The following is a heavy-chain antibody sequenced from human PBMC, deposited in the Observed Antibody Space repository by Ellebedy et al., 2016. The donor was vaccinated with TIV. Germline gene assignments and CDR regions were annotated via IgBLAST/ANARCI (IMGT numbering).Heavy chain of an antibody. CDR1: GFTFTSSA. J-gene: IGHJ6*02. CDR2: IVVGSGNT. Sequence: AASVKVSCKASGFTFTSSAMQWARQARGQRLEWIGWIVVGSGNTNYAQKFQERVTITRDMSTSTAYMELSSLRSEDTAVYYCAAVQVVRGMDVWGQGTTVTVSS. V-gene: IGHV1-58*02. CDR3: AAVQVVRGMDV. D-gene: IGHD3-22*01.